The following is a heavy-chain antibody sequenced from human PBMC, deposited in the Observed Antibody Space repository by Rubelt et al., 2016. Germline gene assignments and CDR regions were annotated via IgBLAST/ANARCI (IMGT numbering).Heavy chain of an antibody. J-gene: IGHJ6*02. V-gene: IGHV2-70*15. CDR3: ARILLPDYYDSSGGMDV. D-gene: IGHD3-22*01. CDR2: IDWDDDK. CDR1: GSSLSTSGMC. Sequence: QVTLRESGPALVKPTQTLTLTCTFSGSSLSTSGMCVSWIRQPPGKALEWLARIDWDDDKYYSTSLKTRLTISKDPPQNQVVLTMTNMDPVDTATYYCARILLPDYYDSSGGMDVWGQGTTVTVSS.